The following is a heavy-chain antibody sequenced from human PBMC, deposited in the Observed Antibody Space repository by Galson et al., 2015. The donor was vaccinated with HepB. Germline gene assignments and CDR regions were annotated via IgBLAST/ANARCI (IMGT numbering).Heavy chain of an antibody. CDR3: AKAARYFDWLLPDYYYYGMDV. V-gene: IGHV3-23*01. Sequence: SLRLSCAASGFTFSSYAMSWVRQAPGKGLEWASAISGSGGSTYYADSVKGRFTISRDNSKNTLCLQMNSLRAEDTAVYYCAKAARYFDWLLPDYYYYGMDVWGQGTTVTVSS. J-gene: IGHJ6*02. CDR1: GFTFSSYA. CDR2: ISGSGGST. D-gene: IGHD3-9*01.